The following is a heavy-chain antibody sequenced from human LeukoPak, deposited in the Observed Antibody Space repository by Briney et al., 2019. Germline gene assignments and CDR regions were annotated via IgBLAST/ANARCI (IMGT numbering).Heavy chain of an antibody. CDR3: ASSSNYDFWSGSPTNWFDP. V-gene: IGHV1-3*01. CDR2: INAGNGNT. J-gene: IGHJ5*02. Sequence: GASVRVSCKASRYTFTSYAMHWVRQAPGQRLEWMGWINAGNGNTKYSQKFQGRVTITRDTSASTAYMELSSLRSEDTAVYYCASSSNYDFWSGSPTNWFDPWGQGTLVTVSS. CDR1: RYTFTSYA. D-gene: IGHD3-3*01.